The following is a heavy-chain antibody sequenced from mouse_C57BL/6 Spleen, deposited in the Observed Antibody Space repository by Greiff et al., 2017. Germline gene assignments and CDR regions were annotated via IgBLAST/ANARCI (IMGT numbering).Heavy chain of an antibody. CDR2: IDPENGDT. CDR3: TTGLGQGFAY. Sequence: EVQLQQSGAELVRPGASVTLSCTASSFNIKDDYMHWVKQRPEQGLEWIGWIDPENGDTEYASKFQGKATITADTSSNTAYLQLSSLTSEDTAVYYCTTGLGQGFAYWGQGTLVTVSA. CDR1: SFNIKDDY. D-gene: IGHD3-3*01. V-gene: IGHV14-4*01. J-gene: IGHJ3*01.